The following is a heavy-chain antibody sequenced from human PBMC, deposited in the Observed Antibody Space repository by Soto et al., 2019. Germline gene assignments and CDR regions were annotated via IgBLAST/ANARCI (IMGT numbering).Heavy chain of an antibody. Sequence: GGSLRLSCAASGFTFTNAWMSWVRQAPGKGLEWVGRIKSQTDGGTTDYAAPVKGRFTISRDDSKNTLYLQMKSLKTEDTAVYYCTIVHFDILTGYHPYLDYWGQATLVTVSS. CDR2: IKSQTDGGTT. J-gene: IGHJ4*02. CDR3: TIVHFDILTGYHPYLDY. D-gene: IGHD3-9*01. CDR1: GFTFTNAW. V-gene: IGHV3-15*01.